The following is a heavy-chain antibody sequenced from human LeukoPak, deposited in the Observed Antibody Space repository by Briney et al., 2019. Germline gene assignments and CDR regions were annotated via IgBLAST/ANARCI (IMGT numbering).Heavy chain of an antibody. CDR3: ARVRIRLRYFDWLPNYNWFDP. CDR2: MNPNSGNT. V-gene: IGHV1-8*01. Sequence: ASVKVSCKASGYTFTSYDINWVRQATGQGLEWMGWMNPNSGNTGYAQKFQGRVTMTRNTSISTAYMELSSLRSEDTAVYYCARVRIRLRYFDWLPNYNWFDPWGQGTLVTVSS. D-gene: IGHD3-9*01. CDR1: GYTFTSYD. J-gene: IGHJ5*02.